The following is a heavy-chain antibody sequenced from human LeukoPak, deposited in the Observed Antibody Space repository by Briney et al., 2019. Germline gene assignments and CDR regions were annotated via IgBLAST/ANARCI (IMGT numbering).Heavy chain of an antibody. J-gene: IGHJ4*02. CDR1: GFTFDDYA. Sequence: GGSLRLSCAGSGFTFDDYAMHWVRQAPGKGLEWVSGISWNSGTIGYADSVKGRFTISRDNAKNSLYLQMNSLRAEDTALYYCAKDLSLDYWGQGTLVTVSS. D-gene: IGHD2/OR15-2a*01. V-gene: IGHV3-9*01. CDR2: ISWNSGTI. CDR3: AKDLSLDY.